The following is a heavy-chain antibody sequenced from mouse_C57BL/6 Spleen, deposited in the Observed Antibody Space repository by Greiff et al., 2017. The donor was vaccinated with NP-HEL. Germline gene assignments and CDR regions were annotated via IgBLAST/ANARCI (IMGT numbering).Heavy chain of an antibody. CDR1: GYTFTDYN. CDR2: INPNNGGT. D-gene: IGHD2-4*01. V-gene: IGHV1-22*01. CDR3: ARWGMGLPSWFAY. J-gene: IGHJ3*01. Sequence: EVQLQQSGPELVKPGASVKMSCKASGYTFTDYNMHWVKQSHGKSLEWIGYINPNNGGTSYNQKFKGKATLTVNKSSSTAYMELRSLTSEDSAVYYCARWGMGLPSWFAYWGQGTLVTVSA.